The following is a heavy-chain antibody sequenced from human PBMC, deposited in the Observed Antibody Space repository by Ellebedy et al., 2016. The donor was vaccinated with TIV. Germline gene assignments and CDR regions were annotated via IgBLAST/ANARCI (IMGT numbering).Heavy chain of an antibody. CDR3: ATGSTDSSSWQRWFDP. CDR1: GYTLTELS. CDR2: FDPEDGET. J-gene: IGHJ5*02. D-gene: IGHD6-13*01. Sequence: ASVKVSCXVSGYTLTELSMHWVRQAPGKGLEWMGGFDPEDGETIYAQKFQGRVTMTEDTSTDTAYMELSSLRSEDTAVYYSATGSTDSSSWQRWFDPWGQGTLVTVSS. V-gene: IGHV1-24*01.